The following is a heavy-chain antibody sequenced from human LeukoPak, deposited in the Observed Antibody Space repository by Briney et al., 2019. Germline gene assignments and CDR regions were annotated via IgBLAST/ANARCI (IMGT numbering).Heavy chain of an antibody. J-gene: IGHJ3*02. Sequence: AGGSLRLSCAASGFTFSSYGMHWVRQAPGKGLEWVAVISYDGSNKYYADSVKGRFTISRDNSKNTLYLQMNSLRAEDTAVYYCAKDSYSGSYWYAFDIWGQGTMVTVSS. CDR2: ISYDGSNK. CDR3: AKDSYSGSYWYAFDI. V-gene: IGHV3-30*18. D-gene: IGHD1-26*01. CDR1: GFTFSSYG.